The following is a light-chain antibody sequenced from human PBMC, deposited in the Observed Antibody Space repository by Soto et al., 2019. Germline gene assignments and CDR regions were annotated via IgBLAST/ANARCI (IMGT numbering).Light chain of an antibody. J-gene: IGKJ4*01. CDR3: QQYGSSALT. CDR2: GTS. CDR1: QSVSSSY. V-gene: IGKV3-20*01. Sequence: ENVLTQSPGTPSFSPGGRTTLSCRARQSVSSSYLVWYQQRPGQPPRLLIYGTSNRAAGIPDRFTGTGSGTDFTLTIYRLEPEDSAVYYCQQYGSSALTFGGGTKV.